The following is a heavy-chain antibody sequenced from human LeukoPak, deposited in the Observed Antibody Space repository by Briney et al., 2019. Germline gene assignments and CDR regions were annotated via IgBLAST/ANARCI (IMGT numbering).Heavy chain of an antibody. D-gene: IGHD2-21*02. CDR2: IYSDGIT. V-gene: IGHV3-66*02. J-gene: IGHJ5*02. Sequence: GGSLSLSCAASGFAVSTNYPSWVRQPPGRGLGWVLVIYSDGITYYTESLKGRFTISRDNPKNTLYLQVHSLRPEDTAVYCCARDQRSERYCSWGLFDPWGQGTLVTVSS. CDR1: GFAVSTNY. CDR3: ARDQRSERYCSWGLFDP.